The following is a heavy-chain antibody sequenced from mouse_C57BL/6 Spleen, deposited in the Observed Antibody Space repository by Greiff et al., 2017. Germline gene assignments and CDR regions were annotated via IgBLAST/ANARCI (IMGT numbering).Heavy chain of an antibody. V-gene: IGHV1-39*01. CDR3: ARWADGYYAMDY. J-gene: IGHJ4*01. CDR1: GYSFTDYN. CDR2: INPNYGTT. D-gene: IGHD2-3*01. Sequence: EVKLQESGPELVKPGASVKISCTASGYSFTDYNMNWVKQSNGKSLEWIGVINPNYGTTSYNQKFKGKATLTVDQSSSTAYLQLNSLTSEDSAVYYCARWADGYYAMDYWGQGTSVTVSS.